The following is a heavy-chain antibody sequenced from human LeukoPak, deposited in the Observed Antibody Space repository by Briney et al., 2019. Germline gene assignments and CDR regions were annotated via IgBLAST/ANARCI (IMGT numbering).Heavy chain of an antibody. CDR2: IWYDGSNK. J-gene: IGHJ4*02. D-gene: IGHD3-10*01. CDR3: ARGSSISGFGENFDY. Sequence: GGSLRLSCAASGFTFSSYGMHWVRQAPGKGLEWVAVIWYDGSNKYYADSVKGRFTISKDNSKNTLYLQMNSLRAEDTAVYYCARGSSISGFGENFDYWGQGTLVTVSS. V-gene: IGHV3-33*01. CDR1: GFTFSSYG.